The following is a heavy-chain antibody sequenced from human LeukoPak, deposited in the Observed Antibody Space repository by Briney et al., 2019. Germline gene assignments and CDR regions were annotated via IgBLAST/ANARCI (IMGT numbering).Heavy chain of an antibody. CDR2: ISGSGGST. D-gene: IGHD2-2*01. J-gene: IGHJ4*02. CDR1: GFTFSSYA. CDR3: AKIVVVPAAMPGGFDY. V-gene: IGHV3-23*01. Sequence: GGSLRLSCAASGFTFSSYAMSWVRQAPGKGLEWVSAISGSGGSTYYADSVKGRFTISRDNSKNTLYLQMNSLRAEDTAVYYCAKIVVVPAAMPGGFDYWGQGTLVTVSS.